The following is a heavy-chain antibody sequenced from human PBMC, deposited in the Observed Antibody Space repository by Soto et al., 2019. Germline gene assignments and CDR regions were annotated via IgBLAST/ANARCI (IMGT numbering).Heavy chain of an antibody. Sequence: SETLSLTCTVSGGSISSGGYYWSWIRQHPGKGLEWIGYIYYSGSTYYNPSLKSRVTISVGTSKNQFSLKLSSVTAADTAVYYCARSDTAMVTPWFDPWGQGTLVTVSS. V-gene: IGHV4-31*03. J-gene: IGHJ5*02. D-gene: IGHD5-18*01. CDR2: IYYSGST. CDR1: GGSISSGGYY. CDR3: ARSDTAMVTPWFDP.